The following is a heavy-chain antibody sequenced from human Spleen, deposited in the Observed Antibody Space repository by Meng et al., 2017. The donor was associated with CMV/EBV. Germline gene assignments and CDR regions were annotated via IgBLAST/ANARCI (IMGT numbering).Heavy chain of an antibody. Sequence: GESLKISCAASGFTLSSCVMRWVRQAPGKGLEWVAFIRYDGSNKYYADSVKGRFTISRDNSKNTLYLQMNSLRAEDTAVYYCAKDFPNYDFWSGYYKYDAFDIWGQGTMVTVSS. CDR1: GFTLSSCV. D-gene: IGHD3-3*01. V-gene: IGHV3-30*02. J-gene: IGHJ3*02. CDR2: IRYDGSNK. CDR3: AKDFPNYDFWSGYYKYDAFDI.